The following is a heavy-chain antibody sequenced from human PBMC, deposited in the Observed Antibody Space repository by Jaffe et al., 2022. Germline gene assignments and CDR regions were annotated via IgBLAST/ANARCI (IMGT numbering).Heavy chain of an antibody. CDR3: AKDFHDFWT. Sequence: EVQVLESGGGLIQPGGSLRLSCAASGFTFSSYAMSWVRQAPGKGLEWVSGISGSGHATYYADSVEGRFTISRDNSKNTVYLQMNSLRAEDTAVYYCAKDFHDFWTWGQGTLVTVSS. J-gene: IGHJ5*02. CDR1: GFTFSSYA. V-gene: IGHV3-23*01. D-gene: IGHD3-3*01. CDR2: ISGSGHAT.